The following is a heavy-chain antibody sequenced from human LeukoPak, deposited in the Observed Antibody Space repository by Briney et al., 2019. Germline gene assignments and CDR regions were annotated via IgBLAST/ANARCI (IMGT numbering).Heavy chain of an antibody. J-gene: IGHJ4*02. CDR1: GGSISSGEYY. Sequence: SQTLSLTCTVSGGSISSGEYYWSWIRQPPGKGLEWIGYIYYSGSTYYNPSLKSRVTMSVDTSKNQFSLKLSSVTAADTAVYYCARDHRVAAAGSVDYWGQGTLVTVSS. CDR3: ARDHRVAAAGSVDY. D-gene: IGHD6-13*01. V-gene: IGHV4-30-4*08. CDR2: IYYSGST.